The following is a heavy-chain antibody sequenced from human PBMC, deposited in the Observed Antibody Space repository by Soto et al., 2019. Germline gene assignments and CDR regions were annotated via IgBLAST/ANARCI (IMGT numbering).Heavy chain of an antibody. CDR1: GFTFDDYA. V-gene: IGHV3-9*01. J-gene: IGHJ4*02. CDR3: VKDYFDGGAYHVPLDY. Sequence: EVQLVESGGGLVQPGRSLRLSCAASGFTFDDYAMHWVRQAPGKGLEWVSGISWNSGRIAYADSVKGRFTISRDNAKNSVYLQMTSLRAEDTALYYCVKDYFDGGAYHVPLDYWGQGTLVTVSS. D-gene: IGHD2-21*01. CDR2: ISWNSGRI.